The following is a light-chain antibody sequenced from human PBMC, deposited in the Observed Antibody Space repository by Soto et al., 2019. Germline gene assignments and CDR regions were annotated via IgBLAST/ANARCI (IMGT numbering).Light chain of an antibody. CDR3: QVRTDWPPFKYT. CDR2: DTS. V-gene: IGKV3-11*01. CDR1: QSVDSF. Sequence: EIVLTQSPASLPLSPGERATLSCRASQSVDSFLAWYQQKPGRTPRLLIYDTSNRATGIPARFSGSGSGTDFTLTISRLEPEDFAVYYCQVRTDWPPFKYTFGQGTKLEVK. J-gene: IGKJ2*01.